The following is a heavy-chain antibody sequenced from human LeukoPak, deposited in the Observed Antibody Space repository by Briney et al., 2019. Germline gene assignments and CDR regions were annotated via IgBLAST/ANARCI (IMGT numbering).Heavy chain of an antibody. CDR1: GFTVSSNY. CDR2: IYSGGST. J-gene: IGHJ4*02. V-gene: IGHV3-53*05. D-gene: IGHD3-10*01. CDR3: ARGVVRGVIAWAWEGYYFDY. Sequence: GGSLRLSCAASGFTVSSNYMSWVRQAPGKGLEWVSVIYSGGSTYYADSVKGRFTISRDNSKNTLYLQMNSLRAEDTAVYYCARGVVRGVIAWAWEGYYFDYWGQGTLVTVSS.